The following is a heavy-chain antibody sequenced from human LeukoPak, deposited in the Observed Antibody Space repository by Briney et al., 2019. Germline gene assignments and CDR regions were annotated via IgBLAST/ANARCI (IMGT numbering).Heavy chain of an antibody. J-gene: IGHJ6*03. CDR3: AREIGDIPMDV. V-gene: IGHV3-11*04. D-gene: IGHD2-15*01. CDR1: GFTFSDYY. CDR2: ISSSGSTI. Sequence: GGSLRLPCPASGFTFSDYYMSWIRQAPGKGLEWVSYISSSGSTIYYADSVKGRSTISRDNAENSLYLQMNSLRAEDTAIYYCAREIGDIPMDVWGKGTTVTVAS.